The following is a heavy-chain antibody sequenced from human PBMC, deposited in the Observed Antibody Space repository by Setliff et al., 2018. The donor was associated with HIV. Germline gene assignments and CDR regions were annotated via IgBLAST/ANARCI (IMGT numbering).Heavy chain of an antibody. CDR3: ARGKIVVVPAAMRPFDY. Sequence: GGSLRLSCAASGFTFSSYWMHWVRQAPGKGLVWVSRMNSDGSSTSYADSVKGRFTISRDNAKNTLCLQMNSLRAEDTAVYYCARGKIVVVPAAMRPFDYWGQGTLVTVSS. D-gene: IGHD2-2*01. CDR2: MNSDGSST. CDR1: GFTFSSYW. V-gene: IGHV3-74*01. J-gene: IGHJ4*02.